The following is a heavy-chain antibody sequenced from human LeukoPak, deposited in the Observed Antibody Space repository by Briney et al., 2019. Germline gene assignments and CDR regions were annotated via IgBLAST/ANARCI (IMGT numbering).Heavy chain of an antibody. J-gene: IGHJ4*02. CDR2: TFYRSKWYN. V-gene: IGHV6-1*01. D-gene: IGHD2-15*01. Sequence: SQTLSLTCVIAGDSVSSNTAAWNWIRQSPLRGLEWLGRTFYRSKWYNDYAGSVKSRITISPDTSKNHFSLQLDSVTPEDTAMYYCARDGWPAFDYWGQGSLVTVSS. CDR3: ARDGWPAFDY. CDR1: GDSVSSNTAA.